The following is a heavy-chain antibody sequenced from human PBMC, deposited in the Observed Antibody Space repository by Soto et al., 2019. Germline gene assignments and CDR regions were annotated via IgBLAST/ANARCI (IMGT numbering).Heavy chain of an antibody. V-gene: IGHV3-49*04. CDR2: IRSKAYGGTT. Sequence: GGSLRLSCTASGSTFGDYAMSWVRQAPGKGLEWVGFIRSKAYGGTTEYAASVKGRFTISRDDSKSIAYLQMNSLKTEDTAVYYCTRQRDRRDGYHHSLGYWGQGTLVTVSS. CDR3: TRQRDRRDGYHHSLGY. D-gene: IGHD5-12*01. CDR1: GSTFGDYA. J-gene: IGHJ4*02.